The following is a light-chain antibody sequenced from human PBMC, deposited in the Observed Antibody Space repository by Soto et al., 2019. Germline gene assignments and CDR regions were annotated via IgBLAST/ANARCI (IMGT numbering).Light chain of an antibody. CDR3: QQTYSAPPL. CDR1: QSIGTN. V-gene: IGKV1-39*01. Sequence: DIQMTQSPSSLSASIGDRVTLTCRASQSIGTNLNWYQQRPGKAPKLLIYAVSSLQSGVSSRFSGSGSGTDFTLSINSLQREDFANYYCQQTYSAPPLFGQGTRWIS. J-gene: IGKJ1*01. CDR2: AVS.